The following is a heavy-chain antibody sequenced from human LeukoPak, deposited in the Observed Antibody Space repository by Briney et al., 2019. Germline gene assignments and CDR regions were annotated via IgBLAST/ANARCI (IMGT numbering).Heavy chain of an antibody. CDR3: ARESTYYDSSGRYAFDI. CDR1: GGSISSYY. D-gene: IGHD3-22*01. Sequence: PSETLSLTCTVSGGSISSYYWSWIRQPPGKGLEWIGYIYYSGSTNYNPSLKSRVTISVDTSKNQFSLKLSSVTAADTAVYYCARESTYYDSSGRYAFDIWGPGTMVTVSS. V-gene: IGHV4-59*01. CDR2: IYYSGST. J-gene: IGHJ3*02.